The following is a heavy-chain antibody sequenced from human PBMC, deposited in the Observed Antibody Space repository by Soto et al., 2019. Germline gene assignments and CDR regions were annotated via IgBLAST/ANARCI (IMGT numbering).Heavy chain of an antibody. CDR3: AQGGWDSYYGMDV. J-gene: IGHJ6*02. D-gene: IGHD1-26*01. Sequence: EVQLVESGGGLVKPGGSLRLSCAASGFTFSSYSMNWVRQAPGKGREWVSSISSSSSYIYYADSVKGRFTISRDNAKNSLYLQMNSLRAEDTAVYYCAQGGWDSYYGMDVWGQGTTVTVSS. CDR1: GFTFSSYS. V-gene: IGHV3-21*01. CDR2: ISSSSSYI.